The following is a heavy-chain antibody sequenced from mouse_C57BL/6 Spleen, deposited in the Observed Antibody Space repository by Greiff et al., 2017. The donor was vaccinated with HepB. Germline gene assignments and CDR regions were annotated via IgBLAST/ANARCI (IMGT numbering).Heavy chain of an antibody. J-gene: IGHJ1*03. CDR2: ISYDGSN. V-gene: IGHV3-6*01. CDR1: GYSITSGYY. CDR3: ARAGLGWYFDV. Sequence: DVQLQESGPGLVKPSQSLSLTCSVTGYSITSGYYWNWIRQFPGNKLEWMGYISYDGSNNYNPSLKNRISITRDTSKNQFFLKLNSVTTEDTATYYCARAGLGWYFDVWGTGTTVTVSS.